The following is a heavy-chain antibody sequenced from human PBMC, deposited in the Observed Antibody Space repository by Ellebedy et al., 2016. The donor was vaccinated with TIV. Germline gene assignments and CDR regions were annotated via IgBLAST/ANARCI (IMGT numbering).Heavy chain of an antibody. V-gene: IGHV1-8*02. Sequence: AASVKVSCKASGYTFTSYYMHWVRQATGQGLEWMGWMNPNSGNTGYAQKFQGRVTMTRNTSISTAYMELSSLRSEDTAVYYCARLHNSGYEIQDYWGQGTLVTVSS. CDR2: MNPNSGNT. CDR1: GYTFTSYY. D-gene: IGHD5-12*01. CDR3: ARLHNSGYEIQDY. J-gene: IGHJ4*02.